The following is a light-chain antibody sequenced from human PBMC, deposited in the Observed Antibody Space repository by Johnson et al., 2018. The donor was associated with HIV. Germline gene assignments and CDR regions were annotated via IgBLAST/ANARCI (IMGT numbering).Light chain of an antibody. Sequence: QSVLTQPPSVSAAPGQKVTISCSGSSYNIGNNYVSWYQQLPGTAPKLLIYENNKRPSGIPDRFSGSKSGTSATLGITGLQTGDEADYYCGTWDSSLNAYVFGTGTKVTVL. CDR2: ENN. J-gene: IGLJ1*01. CDR1: SYNIGNNY. V-gene: IGLV1-51*02. CDR3: GTWDSSLNAYV.